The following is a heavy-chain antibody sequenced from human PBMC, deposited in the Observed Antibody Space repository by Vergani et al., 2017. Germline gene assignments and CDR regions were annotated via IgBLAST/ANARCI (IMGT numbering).Heavy chain of an antibody. V-gene: IGHV3-23*01. CDR1: GFTFSSHA. D-gene: IGHD5-24*01. J-gene: IGHJ4*02. CDR2: IKNTGDST. Sequence: EVQLLQSEGAVVQPGGSLRLSCVASGFTFSSHAMSWVRQCNGPGLEWVTIIKNTGDSTHYADSVKGRFTISRDNSKNTFYWQMNSLIVEDTAVYYCGGGSDNYNWGQGTLVTVSS. CDR3: GGGSDNYN.